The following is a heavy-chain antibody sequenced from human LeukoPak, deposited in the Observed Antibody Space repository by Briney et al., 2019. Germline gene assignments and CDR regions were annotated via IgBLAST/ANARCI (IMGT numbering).Heavy chain of an antibody. J-gene: IGHJ4*02. D-gene: IGHD4-23*01. Sequence: PSETLSLTCTVSGGSISSSSYYWGWIRQPPGKGLEWIGSIYYSGSTYYNPSLKSRVTISVDTSKNQFSLKLSSVTAADTAVYYCARPSNYGGNSVDFDYWGQGTLVTVSS. V-gene: IGHV4-39*01. CDR3: ARPSNYGGNSVDFDY. CDR1: GGSISSSSYY. CDR2: IYYSGST.